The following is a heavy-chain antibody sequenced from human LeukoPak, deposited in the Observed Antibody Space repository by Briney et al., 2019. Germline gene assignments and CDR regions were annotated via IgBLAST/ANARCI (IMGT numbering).Heavy chain of an antibody. J-gene: IGHJ5*02. CDR3: AKARVSPGCNWFDP. CDR1: GFTFSSYG. CDR2: INGRGDNT. V-gene: IGHV3-23*01. D-gene: IGHD6-19*01. Sequence: PGRSLRLSCAASGFTFSSYGMHWVRQAPGKGLEWVSAINGRGDNTYYADFVKGRFTISRDNSKSTLYLQMNSLRTEDTAVYYCAKARVSPGCNWFDPWGQGTLVTVSS.